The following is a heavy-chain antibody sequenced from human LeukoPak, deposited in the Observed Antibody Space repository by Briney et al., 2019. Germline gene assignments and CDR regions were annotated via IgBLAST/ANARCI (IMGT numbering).Heavy chain of an antibody. CDR2: IYYSGST. Sequence: SETLSLTCTVSGGSISSYYWGWVRQHAGKGLEWIGYIYYSGSTNYNPSLKSRVTISVNTSKNQFSLKLSSVTAADTAVYYCARGHSGSYPPFDYWGQGTLVTVSS. D-gene: IGHD1-26*01. CDR3: ARGHSGSYPPFDY. CDR1: GGSISSYY. J-gene: IGHJ4*02. V-gene: IGHV4-59*01.